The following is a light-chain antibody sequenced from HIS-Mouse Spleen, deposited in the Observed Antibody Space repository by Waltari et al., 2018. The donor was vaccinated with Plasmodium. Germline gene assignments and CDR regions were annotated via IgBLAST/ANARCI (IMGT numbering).Light chain of an antibody. V-gene: IGLV2-11*01. J-gene: IGLJ2*01. Sequence: QSALTQPRSVSGSPGQPVTISCTGTSSDVGGYNYVSWYQQHPGKAPKLMMYDVSKRPSGVPDRFSGSKSGNTASLTISGLQAEDEADYYCCSYAGSYTWVFGGGTKLTVL. CDR3: CSYAGSYTWV. CDR1: SSDVGGYNY. CDR2: DVS.